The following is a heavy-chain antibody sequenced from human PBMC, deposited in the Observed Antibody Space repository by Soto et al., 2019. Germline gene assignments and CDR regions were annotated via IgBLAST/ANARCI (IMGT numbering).Heavy chain of an antibody. J-gene: IGHJ4*02. Sequence: QVQLVQSGAEVKKPGSSVKVSCKASGGTFSSYTISWVRQAPGQGLEWMGRIIPILGIANYAQKFQGRVTITADKSTSTAYMELSSLRSEDRAVYYCASSSWYPPFDYWGQGTLVTVSS. CDR1: GGTFSSYT. CDR2: IIPILGIA. D-gene: IGHD6-13*01. CDR3: ASSSWYPPFDY. V-gene: IGHV1-69*02.